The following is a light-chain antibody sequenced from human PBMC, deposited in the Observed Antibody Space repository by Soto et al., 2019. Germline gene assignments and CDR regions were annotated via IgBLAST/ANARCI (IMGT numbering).Light chain of an antibody. CDR1: SSDIGAYNY. V-gene: IGLV2-8*01. Sequence: QSVLTQPPSASGSPGQSVTISCTGASSDIGAYNYVSWYQHHPGKAPKLIIYAVSDRPSGVSDRFSGSKSGISASLTISGLQTEDEADYYCISYTDRQSYLFGTGTKVTVL. CDR3: ISYTDRQSYL. CDR2: AVS. J-gene: IGLJ1*01.